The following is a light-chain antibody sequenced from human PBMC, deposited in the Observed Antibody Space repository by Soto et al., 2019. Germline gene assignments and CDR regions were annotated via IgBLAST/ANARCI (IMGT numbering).Light chain of an antibody. J-gene: IGKJ1*01. Sequence: DIQMNHSLSSVSASVGDRVTMTCRASQGVSRLLVWYQQKPGKAPKLLIYAASTLQSGVPSRFSGSGSGTDFTLTISVLQSEDFATYYCQQDYSYAWTFGQGTKVDIK. CDR3: QQDYSYAWT. CDR2: AAS. CDR1: QGVSRL. V-gene: IGKV1-12*01.